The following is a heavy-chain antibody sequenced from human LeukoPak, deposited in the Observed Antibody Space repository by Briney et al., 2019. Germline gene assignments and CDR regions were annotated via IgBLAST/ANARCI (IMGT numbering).Heavy chain of an antibody. J-gene: IGHJ4*02. Sequence: GGSLRLSCAASGFTFNSYAMSWVRQAPEKGLEWVATISGSGGGTYYADSVKGRFTISRDDSKNTLYLQMNSLRAEDTAVYYCARVPGTYHYWGQGTLVTVSS. CDR2: ISGSGGGT. CDR1: GFTFNSYA. V-gene: IGHV3-23*01. CDR3: ARVPGTYHY. D-gene: IGHD2-21*01.